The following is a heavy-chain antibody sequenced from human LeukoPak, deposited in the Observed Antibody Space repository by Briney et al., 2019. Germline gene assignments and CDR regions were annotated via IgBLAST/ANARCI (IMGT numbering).Heavy chain of an antibody. D-gene: IGHD6-19*01. CDR2: INHSGST. CDR1: GGSFSGYY. CDR3: ARGDPRYSSGWYRKPQFDY. J-gene: IGHJ4*02. V-gene: IGHV4-34*01. Sequence: SETLSLTCAVYGGSFSGYYWSWIRQPPGKGLEWIGGINHSGSTNYNPSLKSRVTISVDTSKNQFSLKLSSVTAADTAVYYCARGDPRYSSGWYRKPQFDYWGQGTLVTVSS.